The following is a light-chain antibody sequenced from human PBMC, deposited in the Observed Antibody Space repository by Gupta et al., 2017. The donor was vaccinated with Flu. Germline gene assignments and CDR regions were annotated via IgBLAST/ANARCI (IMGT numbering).Light chain of an antibody. J-gene: IGKJ1*01. CDR1: QSISSY. CDR3: QQSYSTPRT. V-gene: IGKV1-39*01. Sequence: NMIQPPSSLSASVGDRVTITCRASQSISSYLNWYQQKPGKAPKLLIYAASSLQSGVPSRFSGSGSGTDFTLTISSLQPEDFATYYCQQSYSTPRTFGQGTKVEIK. CDR2: AAS.